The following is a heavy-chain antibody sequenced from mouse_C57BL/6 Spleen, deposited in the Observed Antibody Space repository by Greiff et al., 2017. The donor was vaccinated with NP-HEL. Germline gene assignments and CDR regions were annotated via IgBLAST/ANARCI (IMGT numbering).Heavy chain of an antibody. Sequence: EVQLQQSGPELVKPGASVKISCKASGYTFTDYYMNWVKQSHGKSLEWIGDINPNNGGTSYNQKFKGKATLTVDKSSSTAYMELRSLTSEDSAVYYCAREARLDYWGQGTSVTVSS. CDR1: GYTFTDYY. CDR3: AREARLDY. J-gene: IGHJ4*01. V-gene: IGHV1-26*01. CDR2: INPNNGGT.